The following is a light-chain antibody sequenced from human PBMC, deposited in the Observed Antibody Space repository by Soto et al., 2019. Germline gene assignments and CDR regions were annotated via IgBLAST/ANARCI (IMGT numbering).Light chain of an antibody. J-gene: IGLJ1*01. CDR1: SSDVGGYNY. V-gene: IGLV2-14*03. CDR3: SSYTTSNTRQIV. Sequence: QSALTQPASVSGSPGQSITISCTGTSSDVGGYNYVSWYQHHPGKAPKLIIYDVSNRPSGVSNRFSGSKSGNTASLTISGLQPEDEAEDYCSSYTTSNTRQIVFGTG. CDR2: DVS.